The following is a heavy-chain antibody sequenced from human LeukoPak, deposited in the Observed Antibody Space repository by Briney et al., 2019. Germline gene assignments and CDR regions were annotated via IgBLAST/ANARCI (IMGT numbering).Heavy chain of an antibody. CDR2: ITTGGPNT. CDR1: GFTFSSYT. J-gene: IGHJ4*02. D-gene: IGHD4-11*01. Sequence: GGSLRLSCTASGFTFSSYTMSWVRQAPGKGLKWVSTITTGGPNTYYADSVKGRFTISRDNSKNTLYLQMNSLRAEDTAVYYCAKDTVERKFDYWGQGTLVTVSS. V-gene: IGHV3-23*01. CDR3: AKDTVERKFDY.